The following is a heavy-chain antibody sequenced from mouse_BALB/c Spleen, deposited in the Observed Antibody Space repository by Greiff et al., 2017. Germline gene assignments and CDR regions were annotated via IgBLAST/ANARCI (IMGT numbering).Heavy chain of an antibody. CDR3: ASQGSRSTMTAWFAY. V-gene: IGHV1S137*01. CDR1: GYTFTDYA. Sequence: LQESGAELVRPGVSVKISCKGSGYTFTDYAMHWVKQSHAKSLEWIGVISTYYGDASYNQKFKGKATMTVDKSSSTAYMELARLTSEDSAIYYCASQGSRSTMTAWFAYWGQGTLVTVSA. D-gene: IGHD2-4*01. J-gene: IGHJ3*01. CDR2: ISTYYGDA.